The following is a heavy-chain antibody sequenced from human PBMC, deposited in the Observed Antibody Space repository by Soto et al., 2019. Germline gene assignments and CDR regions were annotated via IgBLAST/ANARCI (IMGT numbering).Heavy chain of an antibody. Sequence: GGSLRLSCAASGFTFSSYAMSWARQAPGKGLEWVSAISGSGGSTYYEDSVKGRFTISRDNSKNTLYLQMNSLRAEDTAVYYCAKDVRWELLPYAFDIWGQGTMVTVSS. CDR2: ISGSGGST. CDR3: AKDVRWELLPYAFDI. CDR1: GFTFSSYA. J-gene: IGHJ3*02. V-gene: IGHV3-23*01. D-gene: IGHD1-26*01.